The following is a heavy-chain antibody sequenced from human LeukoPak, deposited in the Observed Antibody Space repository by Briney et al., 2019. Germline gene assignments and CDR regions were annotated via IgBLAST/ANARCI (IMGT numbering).Heavy chain of an antibody. CDR3: ARGEGSSTSCIDY. D-gene: IGHD2-2*01. J-gene: IGHJ4*02. Sequence: PGGSLRLSCAASGFTFSSYSMNWVRQAPGKGLEWVSSISSSSYIYYADSVKGRFTISRDNAKNSLYLQMNSLRAEDTAVYYCARGEGSSTSCIDYWGQGTLVTVSS. CDR1: GFTFSSYS. V-gene: IGHV3-21*01. CDR2: ISSSSYI.